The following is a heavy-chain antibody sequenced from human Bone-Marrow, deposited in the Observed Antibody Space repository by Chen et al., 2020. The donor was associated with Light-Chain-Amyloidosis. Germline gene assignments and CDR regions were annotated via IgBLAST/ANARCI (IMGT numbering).Heavy chain of an antibody. CDR3: ARGPSEVKWGVVVGAFTFDF. CDR2: IFYGDIM. V-gene: IGHV4-4*02. J-gene: IGHJ3*01. Sequence: QVQLQESGPGLVKPSGTLSLTCVVSGGSINSHNWWTWVRQPPGKGLEWIGSIFYGDIMYYNPSLKSRVTLSVDPSDNRFSLRLKSVTAGDTAMYYCARGPSEVKWGVVVGAFTFDFWGQGTMVTVS. CDR1: GGSINSHNW. D-gene: IGHD3-3*01.